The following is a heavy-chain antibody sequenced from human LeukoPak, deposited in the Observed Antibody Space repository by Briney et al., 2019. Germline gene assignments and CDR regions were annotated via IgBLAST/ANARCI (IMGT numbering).Heavy chain of an antibody. V-gene: IGHV4-30-2*01. J-gene: IGHJ6*02. Sequence: KASETLSLTCAVSGGSISSGGYSWSWIRQPPGKGLEWIGYIYHSGSTYYNPSLKSRVTISVDRSKNQFSLKLSSVTAADTAVYYCARADYGPLAGMDVWGQGTTVTVSS. CDR3: ARADYGPLAGMDV. CDR1: GGSISSGGYS. D-gene: IGHD4-17*01. CDR2: IYHSGST.